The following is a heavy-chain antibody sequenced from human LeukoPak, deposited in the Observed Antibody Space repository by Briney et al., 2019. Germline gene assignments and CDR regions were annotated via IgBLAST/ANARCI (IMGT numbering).Heavy chain of an antibody. CDR3: AKDPYSGSFYAPYYYDY. D-gene: IGHD1-26*01. Sequence: GGSLRLSCAASGFTFDDYAMHWFRQAPGKGLEWVSLISGDGGSTYYADSVKGRFTISRDNSKNSLYLQMNSLRTADTALYYCAKDPYSGSFYAPYYYDYWGQGTLVTVSS. CDR1: GFTFDDYA. CDR2: ISGDGGST. V-gene: IGHV3-43*02. J-gene: IGHJ4*02.